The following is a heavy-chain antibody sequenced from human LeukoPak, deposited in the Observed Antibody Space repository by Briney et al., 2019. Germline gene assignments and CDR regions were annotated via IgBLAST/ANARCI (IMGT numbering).Heavy chain of an antibody. CDR3: ARDGRSFRELFSPSGFDY. CDR2: INHSGST. D-gene: IGHD3-10*01. Sequence: SETLSLTCAVYGGSFSGYYWSWIRQPPGKGLEWIGEINHSGSTNYNPSLKSRVTISVDTSKNQFSLKLSSVTAADTAVYYCARDGRSFRELFSPSGFDYWGQGTLVTVSS. J-gene: IGHJ4*02. CDR1: GGSFSGYY. V-gene: IGHV4-34*01.